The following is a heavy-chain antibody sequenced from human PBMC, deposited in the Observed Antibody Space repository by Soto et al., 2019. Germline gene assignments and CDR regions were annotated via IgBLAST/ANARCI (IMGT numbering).Heavy chain of an antibody. CDR1: GGSISSGGYY. CDR2: IYYSGST. V-gene: IGHV4-31*03. Sequence: SETLSLTCTVSGGSISSGGYYWSWIRQHPGKGLEWIGYIYYSGSTYYNPSLKSRVTISVDTSKNQFSLKLSSVTAADTAVYYFALVSLSYCTNGVCYIRAFDIWGQGTMVTVSS. J-gene: IGHJ3*02. CDR3: ALVSLSYCTNGVCYIRAFDI. D-gene: IGHD2-8*01.